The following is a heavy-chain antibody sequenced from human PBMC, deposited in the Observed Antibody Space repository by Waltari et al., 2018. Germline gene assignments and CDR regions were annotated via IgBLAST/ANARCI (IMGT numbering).Heavy chain of an antibody. J-gene: IGHJ6*03. CDR1: GGSISSPY. Sequence: QVQLQESGSGLVKPSETLSLTCTVSGGSISSPYWSWIRQPPGKGLEWIGYIYYRGSTNYNPSLKSRVTISVDTSKNQFSLKLSSVTAADTAVYYCARVLGDVTTSQHTYFYYYMDVWGKGTTVTVSS. D-gene: IGHD4-4*01. V-gene: IGHV4-59*11. CDR2: IYYRGST. CDR3: ARVLGDVTTSQHTYFYYYMDV.